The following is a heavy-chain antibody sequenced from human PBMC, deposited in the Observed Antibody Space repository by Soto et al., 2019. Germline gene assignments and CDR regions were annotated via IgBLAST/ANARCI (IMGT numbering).Heavy chain of an antibody. CDR3: AREDRRRDGRDYYYYYGMDV. CDR2: LYSGGTT. CDR1: GLGVSNNY. J-gene: IGHJ6*02. V-gene: IGHV3-53*01. Sequence: PGGSLRLSCAASGLGVSNNYLSWVRQPPGKWLEWVSVLYSGGTTYYADSVKGRFTISRDNSENTLYLQMNSLRAEDTAVYYCAREDRRRDGRDYYYYYGMDVWGQGATVTVSS.